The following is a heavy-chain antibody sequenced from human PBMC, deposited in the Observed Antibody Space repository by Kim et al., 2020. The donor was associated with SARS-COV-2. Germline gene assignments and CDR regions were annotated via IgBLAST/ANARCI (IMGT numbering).Heavy chain of an antibody. D-gene: IGHD6-19*01. CDR1: GYSISSGYY. CDR2: IYHSGST. J-gene: IGHJ4*02. Sequence: SETLSLTCTVSGYSISSGYYWGWIRQPPGKGLEWIGSIYHSGSTYYNPSLKSRVTISVDTSKNQFSLKLSSVTAADTAVYYCASLEGDLAVAGTPDYWGQGTLVTVSS. CDR3: ASLEGDLAVAGTPDY. V-gene: IGHV4-38-2*02.